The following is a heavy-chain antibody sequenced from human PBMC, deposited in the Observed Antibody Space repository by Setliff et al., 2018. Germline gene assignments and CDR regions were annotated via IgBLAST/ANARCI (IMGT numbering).Heavy chain of an antibody. CDR1: GYTFVGYY. CDR3: ARAPWGDDYDSLYTWFDP. V-gene: IGHV1-46*01. D-gene: IGHD3-22*01. Sequence: ASVKVSCKASGYTFVGYYLHWLRQAPGQGLEWMGIVNPSGGKTTLSQKFQGRVSMTADASTATVYMELHSLTSEDTAIYYCARAPWGDDYDSLYTWFDPWGQGPLVTVSS. CDR2: VNPSGGKT. J-gene: IGHJ5*02.